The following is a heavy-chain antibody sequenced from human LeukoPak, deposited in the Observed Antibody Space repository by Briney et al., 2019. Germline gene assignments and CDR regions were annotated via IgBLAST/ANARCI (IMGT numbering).Heavy chain of an antibody. J-gene: IGHJ4*02. CDR1: GFTFSYYS. V-gene: IGHV3-48*01. Sequence: GGSLRLSCATSGFTFSYYSMLWVRQAPGRGLEWVSYISNSGRTIYYADSVKGRFTISRDNAKNSVYLQMNSLRAEDTAVYYCARERMRLFGDHWGQGTLVTVSS. CDR3: ARERMRLFGDH. D-gene: IGHD3-3*01. CDR2: ISNSGRTI.